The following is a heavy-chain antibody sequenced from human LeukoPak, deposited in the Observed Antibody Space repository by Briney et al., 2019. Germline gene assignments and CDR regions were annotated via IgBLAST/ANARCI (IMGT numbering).Heavy chain of an antibody. V-gene: IGHV4-4*02. J-gene: IGHJ4*02. D-gene: IGHD3-3*01. CDR1: GGSISSSNW. CDR3: AGTASRITIFGVVIIPRPFRY. Sequence: SETLSLTCAVSGGSISSSNWWSWVRQPPGKGLEWIGEINHSGSTNYNPSLKSRVTISVDTSKNQFSLKLSSVTAADTAVYYCAGTASRITIFGVVIIPRPFRYWGQGTLVTVSS. CDR2: INHSGST.